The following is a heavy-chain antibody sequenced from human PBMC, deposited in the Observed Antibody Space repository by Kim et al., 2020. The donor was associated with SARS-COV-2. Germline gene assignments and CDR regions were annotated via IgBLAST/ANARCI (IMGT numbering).Heavy chain of an antibody. CDR1: GFTFSSYW. D-gene: IGHD1-26*01. V-gene: IGHV3-74*01. CDR2: INSDGSST. Sequence: GGSLRLSCAASGFTFSSYWMHWVRQAPGKGLVWVSRINSDGSSTSYADSVKGRFTISRDNAKNTLYLQMNSLRAEDTAVYYCARVPGKTRGGSDYSEYFQHWGQGTLVTV. CDR3: ARVPGKTRGGSDYSEYFQH. J-gene: IGHJ1*01.